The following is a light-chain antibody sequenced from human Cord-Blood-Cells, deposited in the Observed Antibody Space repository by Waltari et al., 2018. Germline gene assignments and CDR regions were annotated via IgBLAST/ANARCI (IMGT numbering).Light chain of an antibody. Sequence: QSALAQPASVSGSPGQSLTISCTGTSGECGGANYVSWYQQPPGKAPKLMIYAVSNRPSGVSNRFSGSKSGNTASLTISGLQAEDEADYYCSSYTSSSTLVVFGGGTKLTVL. J-gene: IGLJ2*01. V-gene: IGLV2-14*01. CDR1: SGECGGANY. CDR3: SSYTSSSTLVV. CDR2: AVS.